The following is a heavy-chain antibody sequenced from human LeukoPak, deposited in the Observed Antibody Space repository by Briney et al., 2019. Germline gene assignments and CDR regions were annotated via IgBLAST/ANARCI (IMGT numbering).Heavy chain of an antibody. J-gene: IGHJ6*02. V-gene: IGHV1-69*13. CDR3: ARGSWQDIVVVPQYYYGMDV. CDR1: GGTFSSYA. CDR2: IIPIFGTA. D-gene: IGHD2-2*01. Sequence: SVKVSCKASGGTFSSYAISWVRQAPGQGLEWMGGIIPIFGTANYAQKFQGRVTITADESTSTAYMELSSLRSEDTAVYYCARGSWQDIVVVPQYYYGMDVWGQGTTVTVSS.